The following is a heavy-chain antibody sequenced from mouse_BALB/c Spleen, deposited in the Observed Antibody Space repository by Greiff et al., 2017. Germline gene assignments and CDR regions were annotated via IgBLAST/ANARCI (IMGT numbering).Heavy chain of an antibody. CDR3: ARSGGTSWYFDV. CDR2: IDPENGNT. D-gene: IGHD4-1*01. J-gene: IGHJ1*01. V-gene: IGHV14-1*02. Sequence: DVKLQESGAELVRPGALVKLSCKASGFNIKDYYMHWVKQRPEQGLEWIGWIDPENGNTIYDPKFQGKASITADTSSNTAYLQLSSLTSEDTAVYYCARSGGTSWYFDVWGAGTTVTVSS. CDR1: GFNIKDYY.